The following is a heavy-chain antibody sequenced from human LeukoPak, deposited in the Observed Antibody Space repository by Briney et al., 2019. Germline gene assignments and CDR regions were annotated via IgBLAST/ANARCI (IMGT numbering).Heavy chain of an antibody. CDR2: IYPGDSDT. CDR3: ARQVNVGPSAAWYFDY. D-gene: IGHD2-15*01. Sequence: GESLKISCKGSGYSFTSYWIGWVRQMPGKGLEWMGIIYPGDSDTRCSPSFQGQVTISADKSISTAYLQWSSLKASDTAMYYCARQVNVGPSAAWYFDYWGQGTLVTVSS. V-gene: IGHV5-51*01. J-gene: IGHJ4*02. CDR1: GYSFTSYW.